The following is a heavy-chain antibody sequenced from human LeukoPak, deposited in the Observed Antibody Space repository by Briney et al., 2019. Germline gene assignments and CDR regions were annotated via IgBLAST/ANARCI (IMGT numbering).Heavy chain of an antibody. D-gene: IGHD5-12*01. CDR2: ISSSSSYI. J-gene: IGHJ4*02. CDR1: GFTFSSYS. V-gene: IGHV3-21*01. CDR3: ARDGGYRAIDY. Sequence: GGSLRLSCAASGFTFSSYSMNWVRQAPGKGLEWVSSISSSSSYIYYADSVKGRFTISRNNAKNSLYLQMNSLRAEDTAMYYCARDGGYRAIDYWGQGTLVTVSS.